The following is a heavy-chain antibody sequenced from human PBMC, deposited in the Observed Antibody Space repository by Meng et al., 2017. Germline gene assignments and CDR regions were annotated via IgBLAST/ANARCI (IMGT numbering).Heavy chain of an antibody. CDR3: ARENRCEPPDY. CDR2: INSKTGKP. Sequence: AQLVHSGSQLKRLSASVKVSCKAAVYIVRTNDMNWVGQAPGQGLEWKGWINSKTGKPTNAKGFTGRLAFSLDTSASTAYLQISSLKAEDTAVYYCARENRCEPPDYWGQGTLVTVSS. CDR1: VYIVRTND. V-gene: IGHV7-4-1*02. J-gene: IGHJ4*02. D-gene: IGHD1-14*01.